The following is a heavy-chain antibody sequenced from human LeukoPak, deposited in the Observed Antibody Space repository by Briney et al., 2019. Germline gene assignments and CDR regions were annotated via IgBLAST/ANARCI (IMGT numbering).Heavy chain of an antibody. V-gene: IGHV3-7*01. D-gene: IGHD2-2*01. CDR2: IKQDGSEK. CDR1: GFTFSSYW. Sequence: PGGSLRLSCAASGFTFSSYWMSWVRQAPGKGLEWVANIKQDGSEKYYVDSVKGRFTISRDNAKNTLYLQMNSLRAEDTAVYYCARGQDRVVVPAVWRGDAFDIWGQGTMVTVSS. J-gene: IGHJ3*02. CDR3: ARGQDRVVVPAVWRGDAFDI.